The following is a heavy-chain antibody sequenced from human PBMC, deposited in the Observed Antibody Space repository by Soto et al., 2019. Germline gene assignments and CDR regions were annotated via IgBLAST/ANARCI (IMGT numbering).Heavy chain of an antibody. CDR2: IIPILGIA. V-gene: IGHV1-69*02. Sequence: QVQLVQSGAEVKKPGSSVKVSCKASGGTFSSYTISWVRQAPGQGLEWMGRIIPILGIANYAQKFQGRVTTTTDKTTSTTYMELRSSRSEDAAADYCEGVAVQHQDYYYDYLDVWGKGTTVTVSS. D-gene: IGHD6-13*01. J-gene: IGHJ6*03. CDR1: GGTFSSYT. CDR3: EGVAVQHQDYYYDYLDV.